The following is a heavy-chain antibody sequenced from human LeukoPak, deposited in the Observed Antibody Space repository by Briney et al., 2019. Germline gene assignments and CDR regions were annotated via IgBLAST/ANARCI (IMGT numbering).Heavy chain of an antibody. CDR2: IYYSGST. CDR1: GGSISTYY. Sequence: SQTLSLTCTVSGGSISTYYWSWIRQPPGKGLEWTGSIYYSGSTYYNPSLKSRVTISVDTSKNQFSLKLSSVTAADTAVYYCAREADHYFDYWGQGTLVTVSS. J-gene: IGHJ4*02. CDR3: AREADHYFDY. V-gene: IGHV4-59*12.